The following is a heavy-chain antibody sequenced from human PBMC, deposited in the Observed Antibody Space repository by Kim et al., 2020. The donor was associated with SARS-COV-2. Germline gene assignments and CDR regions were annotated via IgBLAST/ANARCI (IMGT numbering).Heavy chain of an antibody. J-gene: IGHJ4*02. CDR2: IYTDGDT. D-gene: IGHD3-16*01. CDR1: GFTISSNY. CDR3: ARDVFSVNYFDY. V-gene: IGHV3-53*01. Sequence: GGSLRLSCAASGFTISSNYMNWIRQAPGKGLEWVSSIYTDGDTYYADSVKGRFTISREISKSTVYLQMKSLRAEDTAVYYCARDVFSVNYFDYCGQGILV.